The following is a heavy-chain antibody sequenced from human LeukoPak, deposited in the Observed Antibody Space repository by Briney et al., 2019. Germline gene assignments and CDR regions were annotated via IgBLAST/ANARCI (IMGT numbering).Heavy chain of an antibody. CDR2: INHSGGT. CDR3: ARHWTYYDYVWGSYRPYYFDY. Sequence: PSETLSLTCTVSGYSISSGHYWGWIRQPPGKGLEWIGEINHSGGTNYNPSLKSRVTISVDTSKNQFSLKLSSVTAADTAVYYCARHWTYYDYVWGSYRPYYFDYWGQGTLVTVSS. CDR1: GYSISSGHY. J-gene: IGHJ4*02. V-gene: IGHV4-38-2*02. D-gene: IGHD3-16*02.